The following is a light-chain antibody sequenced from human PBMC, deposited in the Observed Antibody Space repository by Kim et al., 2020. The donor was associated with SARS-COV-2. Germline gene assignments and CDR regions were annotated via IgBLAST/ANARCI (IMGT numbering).Light chain of an antibody. V-gene: IGLV1-40*01. J-gene: IGLJ1*01. CDR3: QSFDISLSGYV. CDR1: SSNIGAGHD. Sequence: QSVLTQPPSVSGAPGQRVTISCAGTSSNIGAGHDVHWYQQLPGTAPKLLIYGNSNRPSGVPDRFSGSESGTSASLAISGLQAEDEADYYCQSFDISLSGYVFGTGTQLTVL. CDR2: GNS.